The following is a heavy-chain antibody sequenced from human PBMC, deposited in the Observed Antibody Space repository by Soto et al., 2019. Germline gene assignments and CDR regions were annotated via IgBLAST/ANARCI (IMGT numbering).Heavy chain of an antibody. CDR3: AKALGSYYKGHYYYYGMDV. CDR1: GFTFSSYA. V-gene: IGHV3-23*01. D-gene: IGHD3-10*01. J-gene: IGHJ6*02. Sequence: EVQLLESGGGLVQPGGSLRLSCAASGFTFSSYAMSWVRQAPGKGLEWVSAISGSGGSTYYADSVKGRFTISRDNSKNTLYLQMNSLRADDTAVYYCAKALGSYYKGHYYYYGMDVWGQGTTVTVSS. CDR2: ISGSGGST.